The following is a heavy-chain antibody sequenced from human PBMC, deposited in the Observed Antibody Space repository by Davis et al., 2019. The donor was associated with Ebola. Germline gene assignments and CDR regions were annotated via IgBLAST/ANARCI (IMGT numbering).Heavy chain of an antibody. V-gene: IGHV5-51*01. Sequence: GESLKISCAASGFIVSDKYMSWVRQAPGKGLEWMGTIYPGDSDTRYSPSFQGQVTISADKSINTAYLQWSSLKASDTAMYYCARRAAVAYDHVWGISRHDAFDIWGQGTMVTVSS. CDR1: GFIVSDKY. J-gene: IGHJ3*02. CDR3: ARRAAVAYDHVWGISRHDAFDI. CDR2: IYPGDSDT. D-gene: IGHD3-16*01.